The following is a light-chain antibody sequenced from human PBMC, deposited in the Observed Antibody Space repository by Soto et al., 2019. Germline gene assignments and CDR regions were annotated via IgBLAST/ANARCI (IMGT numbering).Light chain of an antibody. CDR3: QQYGSSPIT. V-gene: IGKV3-20*01. CDR1: QSVSSSY. J-gene: IGKJ5*01. CDR2: DAS. Sequence: EIVLTQSPGTLSLSPGERATLSCRASQSVSSSYLAWHQQKPGQAPRLLIYDASSRATGIPDRFSGSGSGTDFTLTISRLEPEVFAVYYCQQYGSSPITLGQGTRLEIK.